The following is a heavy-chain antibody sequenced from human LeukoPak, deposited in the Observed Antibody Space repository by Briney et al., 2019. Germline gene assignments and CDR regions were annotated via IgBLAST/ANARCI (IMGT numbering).Heavy chain of an antibody. Sequence: SETLSLTCTVSGGSISSSSYYWGWIRQPPGKGLEWIGSIYYSGNTYYNPSLKSRLTISVDTSKNQFSLKLSSVTAADTAVYYCARSYDTSAYYLVFGYWGQGTLVTVSS. CDR2: IYYSGNT. CDR1: GGSISSSSYY. CDR3: ARSYDTSAYYLVFGY. V-gene: IGHV4-39*01. J-gene: IGHJ4*02. D-gene: IGHD3-22*01.